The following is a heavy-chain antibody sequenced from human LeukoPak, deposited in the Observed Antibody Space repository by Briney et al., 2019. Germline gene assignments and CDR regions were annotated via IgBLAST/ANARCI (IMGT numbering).Heavy chain of an antibody. V-gene: IGHV4-59*08. D-gene: IGHD3-22*01. CDR2: IYYSGST. CDR1: GGSISSYY. CDR3: ARGHYDSSGYFDY. Sequence: SETLSLTCTVSGGSISSYYWSWIRQPPGKGLEWIGYIYYSGSTYYNPSLKSRVTISVDTSKNQFSLKLSSVTAADTAVYYCARGHYDSSGYFDYWGQGTLVTVSS. J-gene: IGHJ4*02.